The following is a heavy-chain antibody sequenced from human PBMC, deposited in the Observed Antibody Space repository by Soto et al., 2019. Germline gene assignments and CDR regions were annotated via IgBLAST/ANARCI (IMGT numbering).Heavy chain of an antibody. Sequence: QVQLVQSGAEVREPGASVKVSCKASGYTFTAYYIHWVRQAPGQGLEWMGWINPNSGDTNYEQKLHGWVTMTRDTPISAADMDLSRLRSDDTAVYYCARGFSGRTFDIWGQGTMVTVSS. V-gene: IGHV1-2*04. CDR3: ARGFSGRTFDI. J-gene: IGHJ3*02. CDR1: GYTFTAYY. D-gene: IGHD6-19*01. CDR2: INPNSGDT.